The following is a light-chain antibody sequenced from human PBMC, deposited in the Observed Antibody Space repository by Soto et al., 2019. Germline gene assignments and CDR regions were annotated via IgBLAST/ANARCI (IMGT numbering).Light chain of an antibody. CDR3: QQYNYYWT. CDR2: DAS. CDR1: QGISNW. Sequence: IHLTHSPSSLSASVGDRVTITFRASQGISNWLAWYQQKPGKAPKLLMYDASTLESGAPARFSGSGSGTEFTLSISSLQPDDFATYYCQQYNYYWTFGQGTKVDI. J-gene: IGKJ1*01. V-gene: IGKV1-5*01.